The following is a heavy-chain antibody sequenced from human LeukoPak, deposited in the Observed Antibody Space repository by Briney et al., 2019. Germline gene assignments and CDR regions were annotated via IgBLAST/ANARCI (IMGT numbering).Heavy chain of an antibody. CDR1: GGSISSYY. CDR3: ARVNKIWESFDY. V-gene: IGHV4-59*01. Sequence: PAETLSLTCSVSGGSISSYYWSWIRQPPGKGLEWIVYMHYSGSTNYNPSLKSRVTISLNTSKNQFSLKLSSVPAADSAVYCCARVNKIWESFDYWGRGTLVTVSS. CDR2: MHYSGST. D-gene: IGHD3-3*01. J-gene: IGHJ4*02.